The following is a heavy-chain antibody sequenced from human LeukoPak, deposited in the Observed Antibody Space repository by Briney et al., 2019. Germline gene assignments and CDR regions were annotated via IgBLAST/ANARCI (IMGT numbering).Heavy chain of an antibody. Sequence: PSQTLSLTCAISGDSVSSNSAAWNWIRQSPSRGLEWLGRTYYRSKWYNDYAVSVKSRITINPDTSKNQFSLQLNSVTPEDTAVYYCARSIGDGYILYYYYGMDVWGQGTMVTVSS. D-gene: IGHD5-24*01. CDR2: TYYRSKWYN. J-gene: IGHJ6*02. CDR1: GDSVSSNSAA. V-gene: IGHV6-1*01. CDR3: ARSIGDGYILYYYYGMDV.